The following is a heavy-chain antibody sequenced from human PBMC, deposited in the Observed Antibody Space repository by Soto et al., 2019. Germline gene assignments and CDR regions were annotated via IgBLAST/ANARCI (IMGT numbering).Heavy chain of an antibody. D-gene: IGHD6-6*01. J-gene: IGHJ5*02. CDR2: IYPSDSDT. CDR1: SSTNHG. V-gene: IGHV5-51*01. CDR3: ARVRRSSIHWFGI. Sequence: SSTNHGVGWIRQMPGKGLEWMGIIYPSDSDTRYSPSFQGQVTTSADKSISTAYLQWSSLKASDTAMYYCARVRRSSIHWFGIWGQATLVTVSS.